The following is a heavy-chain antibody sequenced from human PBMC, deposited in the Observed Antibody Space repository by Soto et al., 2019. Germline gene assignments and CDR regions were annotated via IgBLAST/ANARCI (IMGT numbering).Heavy chain of an antibody. CDR3: ARDFPTYYYGSGSYSRGAFDI. D-gene: IGHD3-10*01. Sequence: QVQLVQSGAEVKKPGASVKVSCKASGYTFTGYYMHWVRQAPGQGLEWMGWINPNSGGTNYAQKFQGWVTMTRDTPISTAYMELSRLRSDDTAVYYCARDFPTYYYGSGSYSRGAFDIWGQGTMVTVSS. J-gene: IGHJ3*02. CDR1: GYTFTGYY. CDR2: INPNSGGT. V-gene: IGHV1-2*04.